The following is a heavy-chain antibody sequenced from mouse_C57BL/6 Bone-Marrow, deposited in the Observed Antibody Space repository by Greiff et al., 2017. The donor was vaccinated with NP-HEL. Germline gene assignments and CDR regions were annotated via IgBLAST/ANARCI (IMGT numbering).Heavy chain of an antibody. Sequence: EVKVVESGGGLVKPGGSLKLSCAASGFTFSSYAMSWVRQTPEKRLEWVATLSDGGSYTYYPDNVKGRFTISRDNAKNNLYLQMSHLKSEDTAMYYCARDGGIYYGNYADYWGQGTTLTVSS. CDR2: LSDGGSYT. J-gene: IGHJ2*01. CDR1: GFTFSSYA. CDR3: ARDGGIYYGNYADY. V-gene: IGHV5-4*01. D-gene: IGHD2-1*01.